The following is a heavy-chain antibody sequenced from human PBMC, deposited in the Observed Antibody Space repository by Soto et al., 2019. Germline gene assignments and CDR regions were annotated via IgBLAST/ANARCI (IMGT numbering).Heavy chain of an antibody. CDR1: GFPFSNAW. CDR2: IKSKTDGGAT. CDR3: TTDSGVYSTGWLMY. V-gene: IGHV3-15*01. Sequence: PWGSLRLSCAASGFPFSNAWMSWVRQAPGKGLEWVGRIKSKTDGGATDYAAPVKGRFTISRDDSKNTLYLEMNRLKTEDTAVYYCTTDSGVYSTGWLMYWAQGNXVA. D-gene: IGHD6-19*01. J-gene: IGHJ4*02.